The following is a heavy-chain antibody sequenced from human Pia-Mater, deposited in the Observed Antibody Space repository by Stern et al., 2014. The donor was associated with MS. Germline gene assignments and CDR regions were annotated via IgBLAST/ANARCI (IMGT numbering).Heavy chain of an antibody. Sequence: EVQLVESGAEVKKAGESLKISCKGYGYSFSSYWIGWGRQMPGKGRELMGSSYPGGSDTRYSPAFQGQVTISADKSISTAYLQWSRLKASDTAMYFCASFSGSHSDAFDIWGQGTMVTVSS. CDR3: ASFSGSHSDAFDI. J-gene: IGHJ3*02. D-gene: IGHD1-26*01. CDR1: GYSFSSYW. CDR2: SYPGGSDT. V-gene: IGHV5-51*01.